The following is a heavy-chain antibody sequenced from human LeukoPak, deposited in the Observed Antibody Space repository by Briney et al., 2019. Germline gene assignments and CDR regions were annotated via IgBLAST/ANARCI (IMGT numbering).Heavy chain of an antibody. CDR1: GASVSSASY. D-gene: IGHD1-26*01. Sequence: PSETLSLTCTVSGASVSSASYWTWIRQPPGKGVEWIAHIYNGVNTNYNPSLKSRVAISVDTSKNQFSLRLNSVTAADTAVYYCARSRAFNSGAFDPWGQGSLVTVPS. CDR3: ARSRAFNSGAFDP. V-gene: IGHV4-61*01. CDR2: IYNGVNT. J-gene: IGHJ5*02.